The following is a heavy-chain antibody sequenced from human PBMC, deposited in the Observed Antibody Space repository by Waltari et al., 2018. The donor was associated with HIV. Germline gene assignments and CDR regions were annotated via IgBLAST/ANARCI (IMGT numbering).Heavy chain of an antibody. V-gene: IGHV4-34*01. Sequence: QVQLQQWGAGLLKPSETLYLNCAVYGGSIRGYYWSWLRQPPGKGLEWIGEISHGGNTDYNPSFKSRVTISIDTSKGQFSLTVTSVTAADTALYYCARGDFADLVDYYGDYVRPHSWFDPWGQGTLVTVSS. CDR2: ISHGGNT. J-gene: IGHJ5*02. CDR3: ARGDFADLVDYYGDYVRPHSWFDP. CDR1: GGSIRGYY. D-gene: IGHD4-17*01.